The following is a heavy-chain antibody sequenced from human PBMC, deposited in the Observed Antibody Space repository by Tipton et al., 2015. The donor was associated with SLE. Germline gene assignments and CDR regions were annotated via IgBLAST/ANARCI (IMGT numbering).Heavy chain of an antibody. J-gene: IGHJ6*03. D-gene: IGHD2-15*01. CDR1: GGSISSGGYY. V-gene: IGHV4-31*03. CDR2: IYYSGNT. CDR3: VKSVVVVSPRDYYYYMDV. Sequence: TLSLTCTVSGGSISSGGYYWTWIRQLPGKGLEWIEYIYYSGNTYYNPSLGSRLTISVDTSKDQFSLRLSSVTAADTGVYYCVKSVVVVSPRDYYYYMDVWGKGTTVTVSS.